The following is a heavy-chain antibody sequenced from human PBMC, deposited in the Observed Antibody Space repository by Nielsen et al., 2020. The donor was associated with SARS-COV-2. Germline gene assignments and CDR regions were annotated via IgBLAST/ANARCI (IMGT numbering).Heavy chain of an antibody. J-gene: IGHJ5*01. D-gene: IGHD4-17*01. Sequence: GGSLRLSCAASGFTFSGYAMTWVRQAPGKGLEWVSAISSSGGGTYYADSVKGRFIISRDNSKNTLYLEMNSLRGEDTAVYYCAKDLDADYLSNWFDSWGQGALVTVSS. CDR2: ISSSGGGT. CDR3: AKDLDADYLSNWFDS. V-gene: IGHV3-23*01. CDR1: GFTFSGYA.